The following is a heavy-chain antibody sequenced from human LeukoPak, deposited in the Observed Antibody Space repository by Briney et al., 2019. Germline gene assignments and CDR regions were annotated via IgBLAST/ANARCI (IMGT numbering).Heavy chain of an antibody. J-gene: IGHJ4*02. V-gene: IGHV4-59*08. Sequence: SETLSLTCTVSGDSISSYYWSWIRQPPGKGLEWIGYISYSGSTNYNPSLKSRVTISVDTSKNQFSLRLSSVTAADTAVYYCASFSNCGGDCYRFDYWGQGTLVTVSS. CDR2: ISYSGST. D-gene: IGHD2-21*02. CDR3: ASFSNCGGDCYRFDY. CDR1: GDSISSYY.